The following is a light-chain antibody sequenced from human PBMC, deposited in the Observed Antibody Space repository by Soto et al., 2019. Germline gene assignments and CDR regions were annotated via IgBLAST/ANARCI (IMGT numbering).Light chain of an antibody. J-gene: IGLJ2*01. V-gene: IGLV1-40*01. CDR3: QSYDSSLSALV. Sequence: QSVLTQPPSVSGAPGQRVTISCTGSSSSIGAGYDVHWYQQLPGTAPKLLIYINTNRPSGVPDRFSGSKSGTSASLAITGLQAEDEGDYYCQSYDSSLSALVFGGGTKLTVL. CDR2: INT. CDR1: SSSIGAGYD.